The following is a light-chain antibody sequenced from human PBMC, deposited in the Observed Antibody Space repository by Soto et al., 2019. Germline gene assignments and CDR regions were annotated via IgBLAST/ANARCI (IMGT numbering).Light chain of an antibody. CDR1: QSISTW. V-gene: IGKV1-5*03. CDR2: KAS. Sequence: DIQMTQSPSTLSGSVGDRVTITCRASQSISTWLAWYQQKPGKAPNLLIYKASNLESGVPSRFSGSGSGTEFTLTISSLQPDDFATYYCQQYDSYSRTFGQGTKVDI. J-gene: IGKJ1*01. CDR3: QQYDSYSRT.